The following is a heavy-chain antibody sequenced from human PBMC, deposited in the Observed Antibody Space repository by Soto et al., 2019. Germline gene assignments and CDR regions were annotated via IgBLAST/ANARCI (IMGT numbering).Heavy chain of an antibody. Sequence: ASVKVSCKASGYTFTSYAMHWVRQAPGQRPEWMGWINAGNGNTKYSQKFQGRVTITRDTSASTAYMELSSLRSEDTAVYYCARVAYFDWFPLDYWGQGTLVTVSS. CDR1: GYTFTSYA. D-gene: IGHD3-9*01. J-gene: IGHJ4*02. CDR2: INAGNGNT. CDR3: ARVAYFDWFPLDY. V-gene: IGHV1-3*01.